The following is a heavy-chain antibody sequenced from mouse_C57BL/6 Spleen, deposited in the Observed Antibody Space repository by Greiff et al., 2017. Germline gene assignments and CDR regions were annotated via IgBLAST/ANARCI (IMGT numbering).Heavy chain of an antibody. CDR1: GYAFSSYW. CDR2: IYPGDGDT. J-gene: IGHJ4*01. D-gene: IGHD2-5*01. CDR3: ARGGYYSNFYYAMDD. V-gene: IGHV1-80*01. Sequence: QVQLKESGAELVKPGASVKISCKASGYAFSSYWMNWVKQRPGKGLEWIGQIYPGDGDTTYNGKFKGKATLTADKSSSTAYMQLSSLTSEDSAVYFCARGGYYSNFYYAMDDWGQGTSVTVSS.